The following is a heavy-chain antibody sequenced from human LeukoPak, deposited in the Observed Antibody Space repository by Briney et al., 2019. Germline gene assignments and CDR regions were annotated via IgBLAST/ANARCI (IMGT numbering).Heavy chain of an antibody. Sequence: PSETLSLTCAVYGGSFSGYYWSWIRQPPGKGLEWIGEINHSGSTNYNPSLKSRATISVDTSKNQFSLKLSSVTAADTAVYYCARGHRVAYGSGSYYNYYSSSYYFDYWGQGTLVTVSS. J-gene: IGHJ4*02. CDR1: GGSFSGYY. CDR2: INHSGST. V-gene: IGHV4-34*01. D-gene: IGHD3-10*01. CDR3: ARGHRVAYGSGSYYNYYSSSYYFDY.